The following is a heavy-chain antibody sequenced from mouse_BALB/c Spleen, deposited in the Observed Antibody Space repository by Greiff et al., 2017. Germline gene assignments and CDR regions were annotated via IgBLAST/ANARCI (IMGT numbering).Heavy chain of an antibody. J-gene: IGHJ2*01. V-gene: IGHV2-9*02. Sequence: VMLVESGPGLVAPSQSLSITCTVSGFSLTSYGVHWVRQPPGKGLEWLGVIWAGGSTKYNSALMSRLSISKDNSKSQVFLKMNSLQTDDTAMYYCARDRANWDPYFDYWGQGTTLTVSS. CDR3: ARDRANWDPYFDY. D-gene: IGHD4-1*01. CDR2: IWAGGST. CDR1: GFSLTSYG.